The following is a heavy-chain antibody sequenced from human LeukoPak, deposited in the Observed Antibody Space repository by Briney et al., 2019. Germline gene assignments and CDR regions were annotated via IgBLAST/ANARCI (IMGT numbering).Heavy chain of an antibody. D-gene: IGHD2-21*01. CDR2: IDGSGSRI. CDR3: GRSNTVISRGFVDH. CDR1: GFSFSDYY. J-gene: IGHJ4*02. V-gene: IGHV3-11*01. Sequence: PGGSLRLSRTASGFSFSDYYMSRIRQAPVKGLEWISYIDGSGSRIYYADSVRGRFTISTDNDKKSVYLQMNSLTVEDTAVYYCGRSNTVISRGFVDHWGLGTLVTVSS.